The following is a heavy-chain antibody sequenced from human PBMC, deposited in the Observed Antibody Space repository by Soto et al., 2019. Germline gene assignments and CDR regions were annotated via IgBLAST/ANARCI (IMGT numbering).Heavy chain of an antibody. D-gene: IGHD6-19*01. J-gene: IGHJ4*02. Sequence: QIQLQQSGPGLVEPSQTLSLTCAISGDSVSRNAVSWIWIRQSPSGGLEWLGRTCYRSRWESEYAASLRSRITIDADTSKNQFSLQLNAVTPEDTAIYYCARQTDSTGWFLPDFWGQGTPVTVSS. CDR3: ARQTDSTGWFLPDF. CDR2: TCYRSRWES. V-gene: IGHV6-1*01. CDR1: GDSVSRNAVS.